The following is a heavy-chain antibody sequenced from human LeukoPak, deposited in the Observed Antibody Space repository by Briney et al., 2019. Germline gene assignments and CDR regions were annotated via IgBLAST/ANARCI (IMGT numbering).Heavy chain of an antibody. J-gene: IGHJ4*02. CDR3: AQVTMIVDLTQYSFDS. Sequence: SETLSLTCAVSGFSLSSHSYWGWVRQPPGKGLEWIGSIYQSGDTYYNPSLKSRVYISIDTSGNQFSLRLTSVTAADTAFYYCAQVTMIVDLTQYSFDSWGQGTLVTVSS. CDR1: GFSLSSHSY. D-gene: IGHD3-22*01. V-gene: IGHV4-38-2*01. CDR2: IYQSGDT.